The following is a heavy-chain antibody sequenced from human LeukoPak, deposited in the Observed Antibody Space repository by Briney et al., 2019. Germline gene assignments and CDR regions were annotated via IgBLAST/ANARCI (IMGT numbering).Heavy chain of an antibody. J-gene: IGHJ5*02. CDR2: IYHDGNT. V-gene: IGHV4-38-2*02. Sequence: SETLSLTCTVSGYSVSSDYYWGWIRPPPGKGPEWIGSIYHDGNTYYNPSLKSRVTISVDTSKNQFSLKLTSMTAADTAVYYCARATTVTTRWFDPWGQGTLVTVSS. CDR1: GYSVSSDYY. D-gene: IGHD4-11*01. CDR3: ARATTVTTRWFDP.